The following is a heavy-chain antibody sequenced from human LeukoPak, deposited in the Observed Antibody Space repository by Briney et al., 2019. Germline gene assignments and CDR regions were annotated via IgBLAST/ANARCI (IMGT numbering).Heavy chain of an antibody. CDR2: IKHKGGEK. CDR3: ARDRGWRTSGYYLYHFDY. Sequence: GGSLRLSWAASGFTVADYFISWVRQPPGRWLECVASIKHKGGEKYYVDYVKGRFTISRDNAKNSLYLEMSSLRVEDTAVYYCARDRGWRTSGYYLYHFDYWGQGTLVTFAS. CDR1: GFTVADYF. D-gene: IGHD3-22*01. J-gene: IGHJ4*02. V-gene: IGHV3-7*01.